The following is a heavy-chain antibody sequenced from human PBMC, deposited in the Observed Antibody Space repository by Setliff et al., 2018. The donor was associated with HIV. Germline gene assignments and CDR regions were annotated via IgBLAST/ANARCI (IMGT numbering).Heavy chain of an antibody. CDR3: ALYHFRRGYWDYFDY. Sequence: SGPTLVNPTETLTLTCTVSGFSLSNTTMGVSWIRQPPGKALEWLAHTFPNDEKSYSSSLKSRLTISEDTSKSQVVLTMTNMDPLDTATYFCALYHFRRGYWDYFDYWGQGTQVTVSS. D-gene: IGHD3-3*01. CDR1: GFSLSNTTMG. V-gene: IGHV2-26*01. J-gene: IGHJ4*02. CDR2: TFPNDEK.